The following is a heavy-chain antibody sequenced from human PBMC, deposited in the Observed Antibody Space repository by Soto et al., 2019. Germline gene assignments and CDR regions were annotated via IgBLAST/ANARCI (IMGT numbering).Heavy chain of an antibody. J-gene: IGHJ4*02. V-gene: IGHV4-30-2*01. CDR1: GGSISSGGYS. D-gene: IGHD5-18*01. CDR3: ASGYSYGFFDY. Sequence: LSLTCAVSGGSISSGGYSWSWIRQPPGKGLEWIGYIYHSGSTYYNPSLKSRVTISVDRSKNQFSLKLSSVTAADTAVYYCASGYSYGFFDYWGQGTLVTVSS. CDR2: IYHSGST.